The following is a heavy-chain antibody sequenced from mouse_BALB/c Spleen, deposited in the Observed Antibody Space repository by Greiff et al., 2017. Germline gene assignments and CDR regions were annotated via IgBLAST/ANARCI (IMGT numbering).Heavy chain of an antibody. J-gene: IGHJ4*01. D-gene: IGHD2-4*01. V-gene: IGHV1S137*01. CDR2: ISTYYGDA. Sequence: VQLQQSGAELVRPGVSVKISCKGSGYTFTDYAMHWVKQSHAKSLEWIGVISTYYGDASYNQKFKGKATMTVDKSSSTAYMELARLTSEDSAIYYCARMITRDAMDYWGQGTSVTVSS. CDR1: GYTFTDYA. CDR3: ARMITRDAMDY.